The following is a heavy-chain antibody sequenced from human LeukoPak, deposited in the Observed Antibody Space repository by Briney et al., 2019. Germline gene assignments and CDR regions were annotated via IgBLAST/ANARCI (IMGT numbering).Heavy chain of an antibody. J-gene: IGHJ6*03. V-gene: IGHV3-23*01. Sequence: GGSLRLSCVASGFSFTNYAMNWVRQAPGKGLDWVSTISNVGGSTYYADSVKGRFTISRDNFKTTLYLEINSLRAEDTAIYYCAKGSGLSRPHIDVWGKGTTVTVSS. CDR3: AKGSGLSRPHIDV. CDR2: ISNVGGST. CDR1: GFSFTNYA. D-gene: IGHD3/OR15-3a*01.